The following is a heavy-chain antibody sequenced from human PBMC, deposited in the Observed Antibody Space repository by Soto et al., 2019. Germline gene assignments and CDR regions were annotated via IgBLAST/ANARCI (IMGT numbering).Heavy chain of an antibody. J-gene: IGHJ4*02. CDR3: ARDQGDIVVVIATGYFDY. CDR1: GYTFTSYY. V-gene: IGHV1-46*03. D-gene: IGHD2-21*01. Sequence: QVQLVQSGAEVKKPGASVKVSCKASGYTFTSYYMHWVRQAPGQGLEWMGIINPSGGSTSYAQKCQGRVNMTRDTSKSTVYMELSSLRSEDTAVYYCARDQGDIVVVIATGYFDYWGQGTLVTVSS. CDR2: INPSGGST.